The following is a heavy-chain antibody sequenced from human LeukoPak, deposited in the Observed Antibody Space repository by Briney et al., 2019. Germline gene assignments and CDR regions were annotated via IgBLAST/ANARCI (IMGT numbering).Heavy chain of an antibody. CDR2: IIPIFGTA. V-gene: IGHV1-69*06. CDR3: ARGRGLPGPLDY. D-gene: IGHD3-10*01. J-gene: IGHJ4*02. Sequence: SVKVSCKASGGTFSSYAISWVRQAPGQGLEWMGGIIPIFGTANYAQKFQGGVTITADKSTSTAYMELSSLRSEDTAVYYCARGRGLPGPLDYWGQGTLVTVSS. CDR1: GGTFSSYA.